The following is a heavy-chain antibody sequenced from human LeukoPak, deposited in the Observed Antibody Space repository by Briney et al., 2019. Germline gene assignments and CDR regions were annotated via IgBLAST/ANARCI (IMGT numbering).Heavy chain of an antibody. Sequence: GGSLRLSCAASGFTFSSYAMHWVRQAPGKGLEWVAVISYDGSNKYYADSVEGRFTISRDNSKNTLYLQMNSLRAEDTAVYYCARGLRRLRLVNWFDPWGQGTLVTVSS. D-gene: IGHD6-25*01. V-gene: IGHV3-30*04. CDR2: ISYDGSNK. CDR3: ARGLRRLRLVNWFDP. J-gene: IGHJ5*02. CDR1: GFTFSSYA.